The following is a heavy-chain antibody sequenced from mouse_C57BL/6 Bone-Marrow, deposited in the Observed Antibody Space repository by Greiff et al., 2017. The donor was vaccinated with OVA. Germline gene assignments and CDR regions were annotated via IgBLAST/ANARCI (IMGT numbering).Heavy chain of an antibody. CDR3: AREDSSGWWFAY. CDR2: IYPGSGST. Sequence: QVQLQQPGAELVKPGPSVKMSCKASGYTFTSYWITWVKQRPGQGLEWIGDIYPGSGSTNYNEKFKSKATLTVDTSSSTAYMQLSSLTSEDSAVYYCAREDSSGWWFAYWGQGTLVTVFA. CDR1: GYTFTSYW. D-gene: IGHD3-2*02. V-gene: IGHV1-55*01. J-gene: IGHJ3*01.